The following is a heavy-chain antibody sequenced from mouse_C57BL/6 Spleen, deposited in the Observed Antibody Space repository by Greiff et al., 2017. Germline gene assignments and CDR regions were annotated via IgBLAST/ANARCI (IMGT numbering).Heavy chain of an antibody. Sequence: QVQLKQSGPELVKPGASVKISCKASGYAFSSSWMNWVKQRPGKGLEGIGRIYPGDGDTNYNGKFKGKATVTADKSSSTAYMQLSSLTSEDSAVYFCAREGDGCSYAMDYWGQGTSVTVSA. V-gene: IGHV1-82*01. J-gene: IGHJ4*01. CDR1: GYAFSSSW. CDR3: AREGDGCSYAMDY. CDR2: IYPGDGDT. D-gene: IGHD2-3*01.